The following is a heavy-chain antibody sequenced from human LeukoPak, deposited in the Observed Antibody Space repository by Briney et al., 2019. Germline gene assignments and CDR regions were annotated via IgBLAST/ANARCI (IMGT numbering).Heavy chain of an antibody. CDR2: IYSGGST. Sequence: GGSLRLSCAASGFTVSSNYMSWVRQAPGKGLEWVSVIYSGGSTYYADSVKGRFTISRDNSKNTLYLQMNSLRAEDTAVYYCASPGGYSYGTAPHDAFDIWGQGTMVTVSS. CDR3: ASPGGYSYGTAPHDAFDI. CDR1: GFTVSSNY. J-gene: IGHJ3*02. D-gene: IGHD5-18*01. V-gene: IGHV3-53*01.